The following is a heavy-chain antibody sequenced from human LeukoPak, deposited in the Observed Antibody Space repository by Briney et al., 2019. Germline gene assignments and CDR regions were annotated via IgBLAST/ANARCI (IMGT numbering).Heavy chain of an antibody. CDR1: GFTFSSYA. CDR3: ATVLVVPAATHDAFDI. D-gene: IGHD2-2*01. J-gene: IGHJ3*02. V-gene: IGHV3-23*01. Sequence: GGSLRLSCAASGFTFSSYAMSWVRQAPGKGLEWVSAISGSGGSTYYADSVKGRFTISRDNAKNSLYLQMNSLRAEDTAVCYCATVLVVPAATHDAFDIWGQGTMVTVSS. CDR2: ISGSGGST.